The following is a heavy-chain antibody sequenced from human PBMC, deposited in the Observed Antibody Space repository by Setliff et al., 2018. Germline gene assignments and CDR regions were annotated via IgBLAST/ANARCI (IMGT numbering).Heavy chain of an antibody. CDR1: GDSISSRRNY. CDR2: IYTSWST. J-gene: IGHJ4*02. D-gene: IGHD3-10*01. V-gene: IGHV4-61*09. CDR3: ARESATIGEFPLYYFDK. Sequence: PSETLSLTCTVSGDSISSRRNYWGWFRQPAGKELEWIGQIYTSWSTNYNPSLKSRVTISVDTSKNQFSLRLSSVTAADAAVYFCARESATIGEFPLYYFDKWGQGIPVTVSS.